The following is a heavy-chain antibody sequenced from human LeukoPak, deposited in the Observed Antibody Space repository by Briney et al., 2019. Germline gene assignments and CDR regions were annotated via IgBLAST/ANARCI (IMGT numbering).Heavy chain of an antibody. J-gene: IGHJ2*01. D-gene: IGHD2-15*01. V-gene: IGHV3-21*01. CDR1: GFTFSSYS. Sequence: GGSLRLSCTASGFTFSSYSLNWVSQAPGKGLEWVSSVSTGSNYIYYADSVKGRFTISRDNDKNSLYLQMNSLRVGDTAVYYCARAPVVAWDRGNWYFDLWGRGTLVTVSS. CDR3: ARAPVVAWDRGNWYFDL. CDR2: VSTGSNYI.